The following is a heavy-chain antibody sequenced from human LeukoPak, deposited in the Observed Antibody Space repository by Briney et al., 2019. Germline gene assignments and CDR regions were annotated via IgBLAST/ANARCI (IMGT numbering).Heavy chain of an antibody. CDR3: ARDIGYCGGGGCRYWFDP. Sequence: ASVKVSCKASGYTLTNYGISWVRQAPGQGLEWMGWISANNGNTNYAQKIQGRVTTTTDTSTSTVYMELRSLRSDDTALYYCARDIGYCGGGGCRYWFDPWGQGTLVTVSS. V-gene: IGHV1-18*01. CDR1: GYTLTNYG. D-gene: IGHD2-15*01. CDR2: ISANNGNT. J-gene: IGHJ5*02.